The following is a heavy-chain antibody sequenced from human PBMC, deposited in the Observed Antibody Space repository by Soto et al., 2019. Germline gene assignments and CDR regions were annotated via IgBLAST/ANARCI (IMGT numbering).Heavy chain of an antibody. CDR1: GASITGSFF. Sequence: SETLSLTCTVSGASITGSFFWSWIRQPAGKGLEWIGRFSLSGTTNYSPSLRSRVTMSADVSKNQFSLRLTSVTAADTALYYCARGMTPPGAPAWYYFDSWGQGTLVTVSS. D-gene: IGHD2-8*02. CDR3: ARGMTPPGAPAWYYFDS. CDR2: FSLSGTT. V-gene: IGHV4-4*07. J-gene: IGHJ4*02.